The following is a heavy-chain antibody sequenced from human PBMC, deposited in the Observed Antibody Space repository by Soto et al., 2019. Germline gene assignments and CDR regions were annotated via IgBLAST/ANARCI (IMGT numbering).Heavy chain of an antibody. J-gene: IGHJ4*02. D-gene: IGHD3-9*01. CDR2: IYHSGST. CDR3: ARARSDYDTSYYFDY. Sequence: SEPLSLRCAVSGGSISSGGYSWSWIRQPPGKGLEWIGYIYHSGSTYYNPSLKSRVTISVDRSKNQFSLKLSSVTAADTAVYYCARARSDYDTSYYFDYWGQGTLVTVS. V-gene: IGHV4-30-2*01. CDR1: GGSISSGGYS.